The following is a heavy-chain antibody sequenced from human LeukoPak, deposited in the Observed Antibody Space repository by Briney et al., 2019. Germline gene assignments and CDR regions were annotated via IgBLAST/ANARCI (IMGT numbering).Heavy chain of an antibody. CDR2: ISSGSSNI. J-gene: IGHJ4*02. V-gene: IGHV3-48*01. Sequence: GGSLRLSCTASGFTFSNAGMNWVRQAPGKGLEWVSYISSGSSNIYYADSVKGRFTISRDNAKNSLYLQMNSLRAEDTAAYYCARGVGYYGSGSYYYFDYWGQGTLATVSS. D-gene: IGHD3-10*01. CDR3: ARGVGYYGSGSYYYFDY. CDR1: GFTFSNAG.